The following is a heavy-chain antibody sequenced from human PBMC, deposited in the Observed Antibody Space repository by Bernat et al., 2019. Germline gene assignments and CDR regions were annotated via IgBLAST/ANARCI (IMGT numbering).Heavy chain of an antibody. CDR1: GFTFSSYG. CDR3: AREREGLWFGTFDY. Sequence: QVQLVESGGGVVQPGRSLRLSCAASGFTFSSYGMHWVRQAPGKGLEWVAVIWYDGSNKYYADSVKGRFTISRDNSKTTLYLQMNSLRAEDTAVYYCAREREGLWFGTFDYWGQGTLVTISS. D-gene: IGHD3-10*01. CDR2: IWYDGSNK. J-gene: IGHJ4*02. V-gene: IGHV3-33*01.